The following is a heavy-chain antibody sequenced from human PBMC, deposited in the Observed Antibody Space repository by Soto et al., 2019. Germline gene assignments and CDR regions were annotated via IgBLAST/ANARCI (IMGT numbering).Heavy chain of an antibody. CDR3: ARHSLYCSGGSCYSGAFDI. Sequence: ASVKVSCKASGYTFTGYYMHWVLQAPGQGLEWMGWINPNSGGTNYAQKFQGWVTMTRDTSISTAYMELSRLRSDDTAVYYCARHSLYCSGGSCYSGAFDIWGQGTMVTVSS. J-gene: IGHJ3*02. CDR2: INPNSGGT. V-gene: IGHV1-2*04. D-gene: IGHD2-15*01. CDR1: GYTFTGYY.